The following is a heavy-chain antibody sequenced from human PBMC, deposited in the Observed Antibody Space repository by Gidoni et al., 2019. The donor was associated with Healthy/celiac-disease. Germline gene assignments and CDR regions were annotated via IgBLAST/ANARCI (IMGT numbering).Heavy chain of an antibody. Sequence: QVQLQESGPGLVKPSETLSLTCTVSGGSISSYYWSWIRQPPGKGLEWIGYIYYSGSTNYNPSLKSRVTISVDTSKNQFSLKLSSGTAADTAVYYCARDEGGEESDAFDIWGQGTMVTVSS. D-gene: IGHD3-16*01. J-gene: IGHJ3*02. CDR2: IYYSGST. CDR3: ARDEGGEESDAFDI. CDR1: GGSISSYY. V-gene: IGHV4-59*01.